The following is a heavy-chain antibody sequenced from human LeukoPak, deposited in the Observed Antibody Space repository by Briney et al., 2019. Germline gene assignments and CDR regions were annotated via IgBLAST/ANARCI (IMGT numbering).Heavy chain of an antibody. Sequence: SVKVFCKASGYTFTSYGISWVRQAPGQGLEGMGGIIPIFGTANYAQKFQGRVTITADKSTSTAYMELSSLRSEDTAVYYCARDNSVRDEAWWFNPWGQGTLVTVSS. CDR1: GYTFTSYG. V-gene: IGHV1-69*06. J-gene: IGHJ5*02. CDR2: IIPIFGTA. D-gene: IGHD5-24*01. CDR3: ARDNSVRDEAWWFNP.